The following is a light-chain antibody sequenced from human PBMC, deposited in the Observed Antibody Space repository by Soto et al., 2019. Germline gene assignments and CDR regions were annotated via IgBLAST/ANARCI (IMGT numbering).Light chain of an antibody. CDR3: QQYGSSPLT. Sequence: ELELTQSPGTLSLFRGERATLSCTVSQSVSSSYLAWYQQKPGQAPRLLIYGASSRANGIPDRFSGSGSGTDFTLPISRLEHEDFAVYYCQQYGSSPLTFGGGTKVDIK. V-gene: IGKV3-20*01. CDR1: QSVSSSY. CDR2: GAS. J-gene: IGKJ4*01.